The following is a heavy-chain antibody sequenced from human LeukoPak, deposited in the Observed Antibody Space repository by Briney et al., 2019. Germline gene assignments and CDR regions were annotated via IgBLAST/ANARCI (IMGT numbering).Heavy chain of an antibody. Sequence: PGGSLRLSCAASGFTFSNYDMSWVRQAPGKGLEWVSTISGSGGSTFYADSVKGRFTISRDNSKNTLFLQMNSQTAEDTALYSCARKEPSSGNFDYWGQGTLVTVSS. D-gene: IGHD3-10*01. J-gene: IGHJ4*02. CDR1: GFTFSNYD. CDR3: ARKEPSSGNFDY. V-gene: IGHV3-23*01. CDR2: ISGSGGST.